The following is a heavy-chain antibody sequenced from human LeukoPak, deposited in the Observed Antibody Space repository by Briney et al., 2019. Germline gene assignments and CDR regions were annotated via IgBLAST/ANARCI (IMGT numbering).Heavy chain of an antibody. Sequence: ASVKVSCKASRGTFSSYALIWVRQAPGQGLEWMGGIIPTFGTAAYAQKFQGRVTISADESTSAAYMELSSLTSEDTAVYYCARDLAMVRGARYRPYNWFDPWGQGTLVTVSS. CDR3: ARDLAMVRGARYRPYNWFDP. CDR2: IIPTFGTA. D-gene: IGHD3-10*01. J-gene: IGHJ5*02. CDR1: RGTFSSYA. V-gene: IGHV1-69*13.